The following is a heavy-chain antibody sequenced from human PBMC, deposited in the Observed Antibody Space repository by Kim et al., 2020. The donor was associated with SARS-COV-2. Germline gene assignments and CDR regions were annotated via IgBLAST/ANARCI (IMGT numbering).Heavy chain of an antibody. CDR1: GYSISSGYY. V-gene: IGHV4-38-2*02. CDR3: ARESIAAAGKWVDP. CDR2: IYHSGST. Sequence: SETLSLTCTVSGYSISSGYYWGWIRQPPGKGLEWIGSIYHSGSTYYNPSLKSRFTISVDTSKNQFSLKLSSVTAADTAVYYCARESIAAAGKWVDPWGQG. J-gene: IGHJ5*02. D-gene: IGHD6-13*01.